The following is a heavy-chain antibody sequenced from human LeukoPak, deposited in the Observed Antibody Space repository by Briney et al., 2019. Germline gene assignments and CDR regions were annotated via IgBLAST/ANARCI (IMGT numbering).Heavy chain of an antibody. Sequence: GGSLRLSCAASGFTVSSNYMSWVRQAPGKGLEWVSVIYSGGSTYYADSVKGRFTISRDNSKNTLYLQMNSLRAEDTAVYYCARTSGYSSGPDAFDIWGQGTMVTVSS. CDR2: IYSGGST. D-gene: IGHD6-19*01. CDR3: ARTSGYSSGPDAFDI. CDR1: GFTVSSNY. J-gene: IGHJ3*02. V-gene: IGHV3-53*01.